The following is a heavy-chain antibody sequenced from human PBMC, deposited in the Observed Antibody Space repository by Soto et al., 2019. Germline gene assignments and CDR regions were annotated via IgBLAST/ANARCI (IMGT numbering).Heavy chain of an antibody. Sequence: QVQLVQSGAEVKKPGSSVKVSCKASGGTFSSYAISWVRQAPGQGLEWLGGIIPIFGTANYAQKFQGRVTITADKSTSTAYMELSSLRSENTAVYYCAREIKYNWNDGWYFDYWGQGTLVTVSS. CDR2: IIPIFGTA. D-gene: IGHD1-20*01. CDR1: GGTFSSYA. V-gene: IGHV1-69*06. J-gene: IGHJ4*02. CDR3: AREIKYNWNDGWYFDY.